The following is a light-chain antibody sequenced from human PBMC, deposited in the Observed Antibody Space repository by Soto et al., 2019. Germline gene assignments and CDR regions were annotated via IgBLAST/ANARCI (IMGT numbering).Light chain of an antibody. CDR1: QSLLHSNGYNY. V-gene: IGKV2-28*01. J-gene: IGKJ5*01. CDR2: LGS. Sequence: DIVMTQSPLSLPVTPGEPASISCRSSQSLLHSNGYNYLDWYLQKPGQSPQLLIYLGSNRSSGVPDRFSCRGSGTDFTLKISRVEAEDVGVYYCMQALQTPITFGQGTRLEIK. CDR3: MQALQTPIT.